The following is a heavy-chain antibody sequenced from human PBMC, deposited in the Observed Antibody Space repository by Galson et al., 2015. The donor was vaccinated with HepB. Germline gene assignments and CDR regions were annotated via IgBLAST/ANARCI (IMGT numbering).Heavy chain of an antibody. V-gene: IGHV5-51*01. D-gene: IGHD4-23*01. CDR2: IYPGDSDT. J-gene: IGHJ5*02. CDR1: GYSFTSYW. Sequence: QSGAEVKKPGESLKISCKGSGYSFTSYWVGWVRQMPGKGLEWMGIIYPGDSDTRYSPSFQGQVTISADKSISTAYLQWSSLKASDTAMYYCARCGGLDGNCPRFDPWGQGTLVTVSS. CDR3: ARCGGLDGNCPRFDP.